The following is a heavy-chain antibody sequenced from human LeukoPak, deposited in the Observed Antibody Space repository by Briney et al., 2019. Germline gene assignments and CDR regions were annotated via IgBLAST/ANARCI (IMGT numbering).Heavy chain of an antibody. CDR2: IGSSGTTI. CDR3: ALLAVASDFDY. Sequence: GGSLRLSCAVSGFPFSVYEVNWVRQAPGKGLEWVSNIGSSGTTIYYADSVRGRFSISRDNAKSSLYLQMNSLRVEDTAVYYCALLAVASDFDYWGQGALVTVSS. J-gene: IGHJ4*02. D-gene: IGHD6-19*01. V-gene: IGHV3-48*03. CDR1: GFPFSVYE.